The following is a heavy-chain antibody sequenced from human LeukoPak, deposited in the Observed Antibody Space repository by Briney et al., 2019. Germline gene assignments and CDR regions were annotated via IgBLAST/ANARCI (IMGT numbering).Heavy chain of an antibody. Sequence: GGSLRLSCAASGFTFDDYGMSWVRQAPWKGLEWVSGINRNGGSTGYADSVKGRFTISRDNAKNSLYLQMNSLRAEDTAVYYCARAEVTMVRGVKNFDYWGQGTLVTVSS. D-gene: IGHD3-10*01. J-gene: IGHJ4*02. CDR1: GFTFDDYG. V-gene: IGHV3-20*04. CDR3: ARAEVTMVRGVKNFDY. CDR2: INRNGGST.